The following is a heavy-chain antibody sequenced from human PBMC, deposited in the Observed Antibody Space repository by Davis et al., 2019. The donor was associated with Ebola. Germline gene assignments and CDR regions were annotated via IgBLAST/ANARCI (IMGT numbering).Heavy chain of an antibody. CDR3: VGDYSSLY. J-gene: IGHJ4*02. Sequence: GESLKISCSASGFTFSSYTMHWVRQAPGKGLEYVSTISSSRGSTSYADSVKGRFTISRDNSKNTLYLQMSSLRADDTAFYYCVGDYSSLYWGQGTLVTVSS. D-gene: IGHD6-13*01. CDR2: ISSSRGST. V-gene: IGHV3-64D*06. CDR1: GFTFSSYT.